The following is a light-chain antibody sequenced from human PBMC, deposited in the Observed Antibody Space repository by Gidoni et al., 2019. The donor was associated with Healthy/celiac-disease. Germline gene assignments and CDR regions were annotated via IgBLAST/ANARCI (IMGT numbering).Light chain of an antibody. V-gene: IGLV3-25*03. CDR3: QSADSSARYV. J-gene: IGLJ3*02. CDR1: ALPKQY. CDR2: KDS. Sequence: SYELTQPPSVSVSPGQTASITCSGDALPKQYAYWYQQKPGQAPVLVIYKDSERPSGIPERFSGSSSGTTVTLTISGVQAEDEADYYCQSADSSARYVFGGGTKLTVL.